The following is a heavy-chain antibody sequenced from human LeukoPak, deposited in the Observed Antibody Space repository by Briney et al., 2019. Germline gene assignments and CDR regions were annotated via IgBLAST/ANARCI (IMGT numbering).Heavy chain of an antibody. CDR2: IKSKTDGGTT. CDR3: AKNPYYDSSGLWDY. J-gene: IGHJ4*02. D-gene: IGHD3-22*01. V-gene: IGHV3-15*01. CDR1: GFTFSDAW. Sequence: GGSLRLSCAASGFTFSDAWMSWVRQAPGKGLEWVGRIKSKTDGGTTDYAAPVKGRFTISRDDSKNTLYLQMNSLKTEDTAVYYCAKNPYYDSSGLWDYWGQGTLVTVSS.